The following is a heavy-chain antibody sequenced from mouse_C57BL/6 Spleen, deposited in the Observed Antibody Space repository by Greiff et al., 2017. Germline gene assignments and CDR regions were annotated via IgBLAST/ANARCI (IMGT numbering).Heavy chain of an antibody. CDR2: IYPGSGST. D-gene: IGHD2-1*01. CDR3: ARRGRYGNHVDYFDY. Sequence: QVQLQQPGAELVKPGASVKMSCKASGYTFTSYWITWVKQRPGQGLEWIGDIYPGSGSTNYNEKFKSKATLTVDTSSSTAYMQLSSLTSEDSAVYYCARRGRYGNHVDYFDYWGQGTTLTVSS. V-gene: IGHV1-55*01. J-gene: IGHJ2*01. CDR1: GYTFTSYW.